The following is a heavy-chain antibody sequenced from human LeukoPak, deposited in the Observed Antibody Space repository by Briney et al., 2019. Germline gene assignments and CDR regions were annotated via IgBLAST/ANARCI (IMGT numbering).Heavy chain of an antibody. D-gene: IGHD6-19*01. CDR2: IYYSGST. J-gene: IGHJ4*02. V-gene: IGHV4-30-4*02. Sequence: SETLSLTCTVSGGSISSGDYYWSWIRQPPGKGLEWIGYIYYSGSTYYNPSLKSRVTISVDTSKNQFSLKLSSVTAADTAVYYCARAGGGYSSGWYDSYFDYWGQGTLVTVSS. CDR1: GGSISSGDYY. CDR3: ARAGGGYSSGWYDSYFDY.